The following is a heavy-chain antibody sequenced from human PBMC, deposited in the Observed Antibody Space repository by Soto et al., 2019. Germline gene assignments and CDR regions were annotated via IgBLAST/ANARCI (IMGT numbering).Heavy chain of an antibody. CDR3: ARGGGIAAAGTPRYWYFDL. CDR2: INHSGST. J-gene: IGHJ2*01. CDR1: GGSFSGYY. V-gene: IGHV4-34*01. D-gene: IGHD6-13*01. Sequence: QVQLQQWGAGLLKPSETLSLTCAVYGGSFSGYYWSWIRQPPGKGLEWIGEINHSGSTNYNPSLKSRVTISVDTYKNQFSLKVSSVTAADTAVYYCARGGGIAAAGTPRYWYFDLWGRGTLVIVSS.